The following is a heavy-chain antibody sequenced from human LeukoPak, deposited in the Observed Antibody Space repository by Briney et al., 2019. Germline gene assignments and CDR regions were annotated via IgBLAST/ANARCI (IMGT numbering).Heavy chain of an antibody. J-gene: IGHJ5*02. D-gene: IGHD2-2*01. Sequence: GGSLRLSCAASGFTFSSYGMHWVRQAPGKGLEWVAVIWYDGSIKFYADSVKGRFTISRDNSKNTLYLQMNSLRAEDTAVYYCAKDPSTSWAIGNWFDPWGQGTLVTVSS. CDR1: GFTFSSYG. V-gene: IGHV3-33*06. CDR2: IWYDGSIK. CDR3: AKDPSTSWAIGNWFDP.